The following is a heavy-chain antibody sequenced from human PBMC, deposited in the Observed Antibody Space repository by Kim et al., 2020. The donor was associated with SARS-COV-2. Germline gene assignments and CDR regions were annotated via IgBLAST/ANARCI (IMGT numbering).Heavy chain of an antibody. V-gene: IGHV3-30*02. D-gene: IGHD3-10*01. CDR3: VKDGGEKGEMWGYYYYGMDI. CDR1: GFTFNIYG. J-gene: IGHJ6*02. Sequence: GGSLRLSCEASGFTFNIYGMHWVRQAPGKGLEWVASIWYDGTSKYYAGPVKGRFTISRDNFKTMVYLQMNSLRADDTAVYYCVKDGGEKGEMWGYYYYGMDIWGQGTTVAVS. CDR2: IWYDGTSK.